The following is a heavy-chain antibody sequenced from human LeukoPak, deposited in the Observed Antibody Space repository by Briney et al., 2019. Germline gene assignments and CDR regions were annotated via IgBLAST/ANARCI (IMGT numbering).Heavy chain of an antibody. D-gene: IGHD4-23*01. J-gene: IGHJ6*02. V-gene: IGHV4-59*01. CDR3: ARGYGGNSYHYYGMDV. CDR1: GGPISSYY. CDR2: IYFSGST. Sequence: SETLSLTCTVSGGPISSYYWSWIRQPPGKGLEWIGYIYFSGSTNYNPSLKSRVTISVDTSKNQFSLKLSSVTAADTAVYYCARGYGGNSYHYYGMDVWGQGTTVTVSS.